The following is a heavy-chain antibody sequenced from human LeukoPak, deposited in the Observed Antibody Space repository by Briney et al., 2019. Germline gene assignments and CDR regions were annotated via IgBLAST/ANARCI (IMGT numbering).Heavy chain of an antibody. CDR3: AKNLVPPFHYYGMDV. CDR2: ISGSGGST. CDR1: GFTFSSYA. V-gene: IGHV3-23*01. D-gene: IGHD2-21*01. J-gene: IGHJ6*02. Sequence: PGASLRLSCVASGFTFSSYAMSWVRQAPGKGLEWVSTISGSGGSTYSADSVKGRFTISRDNSKNTLYLQMNSLRAKATAVYYCAKNLVPPFHYYGMDVWGQGTTVTVS.